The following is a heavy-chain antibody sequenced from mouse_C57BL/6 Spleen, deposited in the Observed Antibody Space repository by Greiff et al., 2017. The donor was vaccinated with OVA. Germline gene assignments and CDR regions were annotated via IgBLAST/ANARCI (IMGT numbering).Heavy chain of an antibody. CDR1: GYTFTDYE. Sequence: QVQLKESGAELVRPGASVTLSCKASGYTFTDYEMHWVKQTPVHGLEWIGAIDPETGGTAYNQKFKGKAILTADKSSSTAYMELRSLTSEDSAVYYCTRSWGRDWYFDVWGTGTTVTVSS. CDR2: IDPETGGT. J-gene: IGHJ1*03. D-gene: IGHD3-3*01. CDR3: TRSWGRDWYFDV. V-gene: IGHV1-15*01.